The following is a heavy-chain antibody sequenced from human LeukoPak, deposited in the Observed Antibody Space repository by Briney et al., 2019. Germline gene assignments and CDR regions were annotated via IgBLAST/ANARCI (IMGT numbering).Heavy chain of an antibody. CDR3: ARDRPNPGYYYGSGSYGDAFDI. J-gene: IGHJ3*02. D-gene: IGHD3-10*01. CDR2: ISAYNGNT. CDR1: GYTFTSYG. Sequence: ASVKVSCKASGYTFTSYGISWVRQAPGQGLEWMGWISAYNGNTNYAQKLQGRVTMTTDTSTSTAYMELRSLRSDDTAVYYCARDRPNPGYYYGSGSYGDAFDIWGQGTMVTVSS. V-gene: IGHV1-18*01.